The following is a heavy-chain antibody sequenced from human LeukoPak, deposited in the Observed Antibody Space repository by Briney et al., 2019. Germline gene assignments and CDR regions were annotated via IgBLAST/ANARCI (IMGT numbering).Heavy chain of an antibody. J-gene: IGHJ5*02. CDR2: INWNGGST. CDR3: ARVNYGSGRGNWFDP. D-gene: IGHD3-10*01. Sequence: GGSLRLSCAASGFTFDDYGMSWVRQAPGKGLEWASGINWNGGSTGYADSVKGRFTISRDNAKNSLYLQMNSLRAEDTALYYCARVNYGSGRGNWFDPWGQGTLVTVSS. V-gene: IGHV3-20*04. CDR1: GFTFDDYG.